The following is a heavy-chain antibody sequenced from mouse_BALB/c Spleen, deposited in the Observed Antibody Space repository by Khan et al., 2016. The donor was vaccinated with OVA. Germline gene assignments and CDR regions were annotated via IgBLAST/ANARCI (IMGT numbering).Heavy chain of an antibody. CDR3: ARRGVRWDFAY. Sequence: VELVESGAELAKPGASVKMSCKASGYTFINYWILWVKQRPGQGLEWIGYINPSTGYTEYNQNFKDKATLTADKSSSTAYMQLSSLTSEDSAVYYCARRGVRWDFAYWGQGTTLTVSS. J-gene: IGHJ2*01. CDR2: INPSTGYT. V-gene: IGHV1-7*01. D-gene: IGHD1-1*01. CDR1: GYTFINYW.